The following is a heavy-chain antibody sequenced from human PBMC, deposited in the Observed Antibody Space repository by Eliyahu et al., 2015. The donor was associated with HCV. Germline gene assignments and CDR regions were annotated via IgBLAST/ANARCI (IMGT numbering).Heavy chain of an antibody. D-gene: IGHD6-13*01. CDR3: ARGPIATGISGFQYSGMDV. J-gene: IGHJ6*02. Sequence: QVQLVESGGDLVKPGGSLRLSCAASGFTFXXXYXPWXRXAPGKGLGWVSYFSSGSIYTNYADSVKGRFTISRDDAKNLLFLQMNSLRAEDTAVYYCARGPIATGISGFQYSGMDVWGRGTTVTVSS. CDR2: FSSGSIYT. CDR1: GFTFXXXY. V-gene: IGHV3-11*06.